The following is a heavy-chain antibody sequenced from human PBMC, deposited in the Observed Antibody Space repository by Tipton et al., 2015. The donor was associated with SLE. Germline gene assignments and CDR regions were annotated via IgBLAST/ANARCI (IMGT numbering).Heavy chain of an antibody. V-gene: IGHV3-7*05. CDR3: ARGSGDYGDYWYFDL. CDR2: IKQDGSEK. J-gene: IGHJ2*01. CDR1: GFTFSSYW. Sequence: SLRLSCAASGFTFSSYWMSWVRQAPGKGLEWVANIKQDGSEKYYVDSVKGRFTISRDNAKNSLYLQMNSLRAEDTAVYYCARGSGDYGDYWYFDLWGRGTLVTVSS. D-gene: IGHD4-17*01.